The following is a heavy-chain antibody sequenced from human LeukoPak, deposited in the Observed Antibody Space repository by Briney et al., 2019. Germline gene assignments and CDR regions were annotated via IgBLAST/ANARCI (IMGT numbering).Heavy chain of an antibody. CDR1: GGSISSYY. D-gene: IGHD4/OR15-4a*01. CDR3: ARVVGAAQRAFDI. Sequence: SETLSLTCTVSGGSISSYYWSWIRQPPGKGLEWIGYIYYSGSTNYNPSLKSRVTISVDTSKNQFSLKPSSVTAADTAVYYCARVVGAAQRAFDIWGQGTMVTVSS. V-gene: IGHV4-59*08. J-gene: IGHJ3*02. CDR2: IYYSGST.